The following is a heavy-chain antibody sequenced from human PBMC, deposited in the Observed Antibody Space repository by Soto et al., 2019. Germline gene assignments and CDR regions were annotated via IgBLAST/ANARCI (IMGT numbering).Heavy chain of an antibody. CDR1: GFTFSSYA. D-gene: IGHD1-1*01. CDR3: AKGTSSTWKNFAY. J-gene: IGHJ4*02. Sequence: PGGSLRLSCAASGFTFSSYAMIWVRRAPGKELEWVATISPSGAATYYPDSVKGRFAISRDNSKNTLYLQLSSLTADDTAVYYCAKGTSSTWKNFAYWGQGTLVTVSS. CDR2: ISPSGAAT. V-gene: IGHV3-23*01.